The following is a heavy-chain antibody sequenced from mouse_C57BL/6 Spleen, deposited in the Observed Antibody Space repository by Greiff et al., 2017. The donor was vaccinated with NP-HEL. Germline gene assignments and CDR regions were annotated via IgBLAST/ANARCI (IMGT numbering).Heavy chain of an antibody. D-gene: IGHD6-1*01. J-gene: IGHJ2*01. CDR3: ARGGQLLGNYFDY. V-gene: IGHV1-76*01. CDR1: GYTFTDYY. CDR2: IYPGSGNT. Sequence: VMLVESGAELVRPGASVKLSCKASGYTFTDYYINWVKQRPGQGLEWIARIYPGSGNTYYNEKFKGKATLTAEKSSSTAYMQLSSLTSEDSAVYFCARGGQLLGNYFDYWGQGTTLTVSS.